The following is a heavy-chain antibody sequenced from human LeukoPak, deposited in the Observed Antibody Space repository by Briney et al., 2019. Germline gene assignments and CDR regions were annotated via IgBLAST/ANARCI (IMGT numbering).Heavy chain of an antibody. Sequence: SETLSLTCTVSGGSISSSSYYWGWIRQPPGKGLEWIGSIYYSGSTYYNPSLKSRVTISVDMSRNQFSLKLSAVTAADTGVYYCARAGRYYDSSGYEVVDYWGQGTLVTVSS. D-gene: IGHD3-22*01. CDR2: IYYSGST. CDR1: GGSISSSSYY. V-gene: IGHV4-39*07. J-gene: IGHJ4*02. CDR3: ARAGRYYDSSGYEVVDY.